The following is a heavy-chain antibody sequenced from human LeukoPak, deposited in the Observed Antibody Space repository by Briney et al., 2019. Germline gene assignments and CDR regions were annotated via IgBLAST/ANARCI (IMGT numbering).Heavy chain of an antibody. CDR1: GFTIGNHG. CDR3: AKDWGSSDWYNWFDP. J-gene: IGHJ5*02. CDR2: ISHNVGAE. Sequence: GGSLRLSCAVSGFTIGNHGMNWVRQAAGKGLKWVAIISHNVGAEYHRDSVKGRFIFSRDNSNNMLYLQMSSLRLEDTAVYYCAKDWGSSDWYNWFDPWGQGTLVTVSS. V-gene: IGHV3-30*18. D-gene: IGHD6-19*01.